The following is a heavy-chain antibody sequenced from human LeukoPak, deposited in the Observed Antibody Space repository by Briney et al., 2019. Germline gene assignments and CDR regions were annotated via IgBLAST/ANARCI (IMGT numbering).Heavy chain of an antibody. CDR1: GGIFSSYT. CDR3: PRDDADSAYADGDY. Sequence: ASVKVSCKASGGIFSSYTISWVRQAPGQGLEWMGRIIPLLGIANYAQKFQGRVTIIADKSTSTAYMELSSLRSKDTAVYYCPRDDADSAYADGDYWGQGTLVTVSS. CDR2: IIPLLGIA. V-gene: IGHV1-69*04. D-gene: IGHD4-17*01. J-gene: IGHJ4*02.